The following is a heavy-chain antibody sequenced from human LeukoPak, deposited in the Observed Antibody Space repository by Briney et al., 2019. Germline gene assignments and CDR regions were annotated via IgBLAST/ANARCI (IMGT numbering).Heavy chain of an antibody. V-gene: IGHV4-61*02. CDR2: MYNSGST. CDR1: GDSISNGTYY. CDR3: AREDYYNSGGYYLDY. J-gene: IGHJ4*02. Sequence: SETLSLTCTVSGDSISNGTYYWNWIRQPPGKGLEWIGRMYNSGSTNYNPSLKSRVTISVDTSNNQFSLRLSSVTAADTAVYFCAREDYYNSGGYYLDYWGQGTLVTVSS. D-gene: IGHD3-22*01.